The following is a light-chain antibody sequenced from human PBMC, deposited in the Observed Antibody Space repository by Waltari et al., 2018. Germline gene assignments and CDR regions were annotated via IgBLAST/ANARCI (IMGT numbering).Light chain of an antibody. Sequence: EIVLTQSPATLSLSPGERATLSCRTSQSVSNYLAWYQQKPGQAPRLLIYDASNRATGSPARCSGSGSGTDFTLTISSLEPEDFAVYYCQQRSYWLTFGGGTKVEIK. CDR2: DAS. J-gene: IGKJ4*01. V-gene: IGKV3-11*01. CDR1: QSVSNY. CDR3: QQRSYWLT.